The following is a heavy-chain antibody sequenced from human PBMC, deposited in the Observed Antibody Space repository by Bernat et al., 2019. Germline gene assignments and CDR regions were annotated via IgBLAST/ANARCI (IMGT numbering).Heavy chain of an antibody. CDR1: GFTFDDYA. Sequence: EVQLVESGGGLVQPGGSLRLSCAASGFTFDDYAMHWVRQAPGKGLEWVSLISGDGCSKYYADSVKGRFTISRDNSKNSLYLKMNSLRTEDTALYYCAKGIVVVPAADVELFDYWGQGTLVTVSS. CDR3: AKGIVVVPAADVELFDY. V-gene: IGHV3-43*02. CDR2: ISGDGCSK. D-gene: IGHD2-2*01. J-gene: IGHJ4*02.